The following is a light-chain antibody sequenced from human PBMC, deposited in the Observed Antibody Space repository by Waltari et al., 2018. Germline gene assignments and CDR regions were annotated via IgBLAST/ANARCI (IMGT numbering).Light chain of an antibody. CDR2: KDS. V-gene: IGLV3-27*01. CDR1: VLAKKY. CDR3: YCAADSNVRV. Sequence: SYELTQPSSVSVSPEQTARITCSGDVLAKKYVRWFQQKPGQAPVLVIYKDSERPSGIPDRISGSTSGTTVTLTISGAQVEDEADYYCYCAADSNVRVFGGGTRLTVL. J-gene: IGLJ2*01.